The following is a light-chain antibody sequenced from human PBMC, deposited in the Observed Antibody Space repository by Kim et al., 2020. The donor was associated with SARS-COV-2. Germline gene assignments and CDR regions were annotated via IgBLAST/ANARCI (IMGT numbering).Light chain of an antibody. J-gene: IGLJ3*02. CDR3: QVQYNDGGHRV. CDR2: YDT. Sequence: NTASWTCGGANIATKYVQWYHQRPGRAPVVVIHYDTHRPSGIPERFSGSNDGTTATLTLTRAELRNEDEDYCQVQYNDGGHRVFGGGTQLTVL. V-gene: IGLV3-21*04. CDR1: NIATKY.